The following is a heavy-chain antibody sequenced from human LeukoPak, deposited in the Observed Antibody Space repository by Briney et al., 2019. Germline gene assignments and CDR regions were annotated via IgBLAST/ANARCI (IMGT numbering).Heavy chain of an antibody. Sequence: GGSLRLSCAASGFTFSSHNMHWVRQAPGKGLEWLAVVWYDGIKNVFADSVKGRFTLSRDNSNNTLFMQINSLRVEDTAVYYCAKDRSGTWSFDYWGQGTLATVSS. CDR3: AKDRSGTWSFDY. V-gene: IGHV3-30*02. CDR1: GFTFSSHN. J-gene: IGHJ4*02. CDR2: VWYDGIKN. D-gene: IGHD3-3*01.